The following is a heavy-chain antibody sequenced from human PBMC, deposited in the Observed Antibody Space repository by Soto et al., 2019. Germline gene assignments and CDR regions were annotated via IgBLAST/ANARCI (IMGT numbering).Heavy chain of an antibody. CDR3: ARGGDCSSTSCYRPFAY. J-gene: IGHJ4*02. D-gene: IGHD2-2*01. CDR2: LSHDGSSE. CDR1: GFTFSSSA. Sequence: GGSLRLSCAASGFTFSSSAMFWVRQAPGKGLEWVAVLSHDGSSEYYAESVRGRFTISRDNSKSTLFLQMSSLSPEDTAMYYCARGGDCSSTSCYRPFAYWGQGALVTVSS. V-gene: IGHV3-30-3*01.